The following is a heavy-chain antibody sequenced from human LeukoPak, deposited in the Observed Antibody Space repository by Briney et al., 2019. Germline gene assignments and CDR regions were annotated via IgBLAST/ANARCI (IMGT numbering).Heavy chain of an antibody. Sequence: GGSLRLSCAASGFIFSGSVIHWVRQASGKGLEWVGRIRSKVNSYATAYIASVEGRFTISRDDSENTAFLQMNSLKTEDTAVYYCTSSRDGYDFVDFWGQGTLVTVSS. CDR1: GFIFSGSV. J-gene: IGHJ4*02. CDR3: TSSRDGYDFVDF. D-gene: IGHD5-24*01. CDR2: IRSKVNSYAT. V-gene: IGHV3-73*01.